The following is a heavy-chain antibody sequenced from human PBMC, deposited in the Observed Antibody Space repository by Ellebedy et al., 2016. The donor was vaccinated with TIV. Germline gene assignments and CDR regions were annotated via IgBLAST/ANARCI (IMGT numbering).Heavy chain of an antibody. Sequence: GESLKISXAASGFTFSSYAMSWVRQAPGKGLEWVSAISGSGGSTYYADSVKGRFTISRDNSKNTLYLQMNSLRAEDTAVYYCAKSKGIVGAHDYWGQGTLVTVSS. D-gene: IGHD1-26*01. CDR1: GFTFSSYA. CDR3: AKSKGIVGAHDY. V-gene: IGHV3-23*01. CDR2: ISGSGGST. J-gene: IGHJ4*02.